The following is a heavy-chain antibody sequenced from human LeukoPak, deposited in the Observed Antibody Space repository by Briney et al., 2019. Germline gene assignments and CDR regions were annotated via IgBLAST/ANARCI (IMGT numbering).Heavy chain of an antibody. CDR1: GGSISGSSYY. V-gene: IGHV4-39*01. CDR3: AINYDSSGRSPLDVFDI. D-gene: IGHD3-22*01. CDR2: IYYSGST. Sequence: PSETLSLTCTVSGGSISGSSYYWGWIRQPPGKGLEWIGTIYYSGSTYYNPSLKSRVTISVDRSKNQFSLKLSSVAAADTAVYYCAINYDSSGRSPLDVFDIWGQGTMVTVSS. J-gene: IGHJ3*02.